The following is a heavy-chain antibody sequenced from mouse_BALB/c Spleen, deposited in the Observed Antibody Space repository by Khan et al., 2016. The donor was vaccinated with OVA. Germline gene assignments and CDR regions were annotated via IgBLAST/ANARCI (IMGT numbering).Heavy chain of an antibody. J-gene: IGHJ4*01. Sequence: EVQLQESGPGLVKSSQSLSLTCTVTGYSITSDYACNWIRQFPGNKLEWMGYISYSGITSYNPSLKSRISITRDTSKNQFFLQLNSVTTEDTATYHCAKRYAMDYWGQGTSVTVSS. CDR2: ISYSGIT. CDR1: GYSITSDYA. CDR3: AKRYAMDY. V-gene: IGHV3-2*02.